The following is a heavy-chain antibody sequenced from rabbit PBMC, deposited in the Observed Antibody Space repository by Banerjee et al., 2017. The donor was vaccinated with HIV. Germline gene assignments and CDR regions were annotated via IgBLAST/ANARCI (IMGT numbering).Heavy chain of an antibody. V-gene: IGHV1S40*01. Sequence: QSLEESGGDLVKPGASLTLTCTASGFSFSGSGYMCWVRQAPGKGPEWIACIYNGDGSTYYASWVNGRFTISKTSSTTVTVQMTSLTVADTATYFCARIDDADYGNWDLWGPGTLVTVS. J-gene: IGHJ6*01. CDR2: IYNGDGST. CDR1: GFSFSGSGY. D-gene: IGHD2-1*01. CDR3: ARIDDADYGNWDL.